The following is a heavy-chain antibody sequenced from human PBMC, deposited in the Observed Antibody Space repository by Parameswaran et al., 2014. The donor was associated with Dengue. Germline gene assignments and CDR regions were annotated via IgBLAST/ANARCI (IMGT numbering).Heavy chain of an antibody. Sequence: WVRQAPGQRLEWVGWSNAGNNNIKYSQEFLGRVTITRDTSASTAYMEVSSLRSEDMAVYYCARDHLEQPEMTFYFCARDQLVGATKATIDYWGQGTLVTVSS. V-gene: IGHV1-3*02. J-gene: IGHJ4*02. CDR2: SNAGNNNI. CDR3: ARDHLEQPEMTFYFCARDQLVGATKATIDY. D-gene: IGHD1-26*01.